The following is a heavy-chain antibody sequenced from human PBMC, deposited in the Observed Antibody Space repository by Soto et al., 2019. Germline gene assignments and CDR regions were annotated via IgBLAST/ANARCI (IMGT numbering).Heavy chain of an antibody. Sequence: GGSPRLSCVASGFNFRSYWMSWVRQAPGKGLEWVANIKQDGNEKDYVDSAKGRFTISRDNAKSSLYLQMNSLRVEDTAVYYCARVWSGGVYWGQGTLVTVSS. CDR2: IKQDGNEK. CDR3: ARVWSGGVY. CDR1: GFNFRSYW. D-gene: IGHD3-3*01. J-gene: IGHJ4*02. V-gene: IGHV3-7*05.